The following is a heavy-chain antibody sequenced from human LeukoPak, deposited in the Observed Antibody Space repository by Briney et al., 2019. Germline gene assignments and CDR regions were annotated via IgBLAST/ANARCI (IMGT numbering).Heavy chain of an antibody. Sequence: ASVKVFCKASGYTFTNYDINWVRQATGQGLEWMGWMNPNSGATGYAQKFQGRITMTRDTSINTAYMELSSLRSEDTAVYYCARVRGTTPLYWGQGTLVTVSS. V-gene: IGHV1-8*01. J-gene: IGHJ4*02. CDR3: ARVRGTTPLY. CDR1: GYTFTNYD. CDR2: MNPNSGAT. D-gene: IGHD1-1*01.